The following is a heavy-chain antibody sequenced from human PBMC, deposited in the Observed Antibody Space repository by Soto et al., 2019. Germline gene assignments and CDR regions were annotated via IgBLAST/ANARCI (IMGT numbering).Heavy chain of an antibody. J-gene: IGHJ6*03. CDR3: ARDRNIAEAFFTEAYYYYSYKDV. CDR2: INPSGGST. D-gene: IGHD2-15*01. CDR1: GYTFTSYY. V-gene: IGHV1-46*03. Sequence: ASVKVSCKASGYTFTSYYMHWVRQAPGQGLEWMGIINPSGGSTSYAQKFQGRVTMTRDTSTSTVYMELSSLRSEDTAVYYCARDRNIAEAFFTEAYYYYSYKDVWGKGTTVTFS.